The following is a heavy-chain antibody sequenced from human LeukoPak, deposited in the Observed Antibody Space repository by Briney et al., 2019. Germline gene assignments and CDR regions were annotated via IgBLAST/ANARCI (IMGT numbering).Heavy chain of an antibody. CDR2: ISGSGGST. J-gene: IGHJ4*02. CDR3: AKGPYYYGSGSRLMGYFDY. D-gene: IGHD3-10*01. CDR1: GFTFSSYA. Sequence: GSLRLSCAASGFTFSSYAMSWVRQAPGKGLEWVSAISGSGGSTYYADSVKGRFTISRDNAKNSLYLQMNSLRAEDTALYYCAKGPYYYGSGSRLMGYFDYWGQGTLVTVSS. V-gene: IGHV3-23*01.